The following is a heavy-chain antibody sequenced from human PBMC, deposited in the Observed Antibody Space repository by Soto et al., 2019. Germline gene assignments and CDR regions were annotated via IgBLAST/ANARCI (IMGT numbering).Heavy chain of an antibody. CDR1: GFTFSSFG. CDR3: AKIRVSTWTPLYYALDL. Sequence: QGQLVESGGGVVQPGGSLRLSCAASGFTFSSFGMHWVRQAPGKGLEWVAVITYDGRNEYYADSVKGRFTISRDNSKSTLYLQMNSLRPEDTAVYYCAKIRVSTWTPLYYALDLWGQGTLVTGSS. CDR2: ITYDGRNE. D-gene: IGHD3-16*01. V-gene: IGHV3-30*18. J-gene: IGHJ3*01.